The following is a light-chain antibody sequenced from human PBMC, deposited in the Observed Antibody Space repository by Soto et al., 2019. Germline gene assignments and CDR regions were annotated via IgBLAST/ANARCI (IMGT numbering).Light chain of an antibody. V-gene: IGLV2-23*02. Sequence: QSALTQPASVSGSPGQSITISCTGTSSDVGSYNLVSWYQQHPGKAPKLMIYEVNKRPSGVSNRFSGSKSGNTASLTISGLQAEDEADYYCCSYGGSITVVFGGGTKVTVL. CDR2: EVN. J-gene: IGLJ2*01. CDR3: CSYGGSITVV. CDR1: SSDVGSYNL.